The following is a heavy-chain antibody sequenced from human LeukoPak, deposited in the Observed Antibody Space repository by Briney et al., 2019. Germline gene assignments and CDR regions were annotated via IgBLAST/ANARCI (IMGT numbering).Heavy chain of an antibody. CDR3: AKQAYCSSTSCYLVDY. J-gene: IGHJ4*02. CDR2: ISGSGGST. CDR1: GFTFSSYA. Sequence: AGTLSLSCAASGFTFSSYAMSWVRQAPGKGLEWVSDISGSGGSTYYADPVKGRFTISRDNSKNTLYLQMNSLRAEDTAVYYCAKQAYCSSTSCYLVDYWGQGTLVTVSS. V-gene: IGHV3-23*01. D-gene: IGHD2-2*01.